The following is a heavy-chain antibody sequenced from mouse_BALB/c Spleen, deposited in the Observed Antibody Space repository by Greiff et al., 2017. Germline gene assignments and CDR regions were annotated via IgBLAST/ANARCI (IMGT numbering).Heavy chain of an antibody. CDR3: ARGRALVPLYAMDY. V-gene: IGHV5-4*02. CDR1: GFTFSDYY. CDR2: ISDGGSYT. D-gene: IGHD2-10*02. J-gene: IGHJ4*01. Sequence: EVHLVESGGGLVKPGGSLKLSCAASGFTFSDYYMYWVRQTPEKRLEWVATISDGGSYTYYPDSVKGRFTISRDNAKNNLYLQMSSLKSEDTAMYYCARGRALVPLYAMDYWGQGTSVTVSS.